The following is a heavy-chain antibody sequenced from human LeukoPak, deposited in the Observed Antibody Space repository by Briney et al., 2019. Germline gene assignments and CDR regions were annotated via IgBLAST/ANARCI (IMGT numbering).Heavy chain of an antibody. CDR3: AREGAVAGTFDY. D-gene: IGHD6-19*01. V-gene: IGHV1-69*06. J-gene: IGHJ4*02. CDR2: IIPIFGTA. Sequence: SVKVSCKASGYTFTGYYMHWVRQAPGQGLEWMGGIIPIFGTANYAQKFQGRVTITADKSTSTAYMELSSLRSEDTAVYYCAREGAVAGTFDYWGQGTLVTVSS. CDR1: GYTFTGYY.